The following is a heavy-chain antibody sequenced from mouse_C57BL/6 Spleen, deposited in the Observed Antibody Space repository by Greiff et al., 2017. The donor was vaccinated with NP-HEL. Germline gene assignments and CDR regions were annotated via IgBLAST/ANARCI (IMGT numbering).Heavy chain of an antibody. V-gene: IGHV1-80*01. D-gene: IGHD1-1*02. CDR1: GYAFSSYW. Sequence: QVQLQQSGAELVKPGASVKISCKASGYAFSSYWMNWVKQRPGKGLEWIGQIYPGDGDTNYNGKFKGKATLTADKSSSTAYMQLSSLTSEDSAVYFCARPTRDMGYAMDYWGQGTSVTVSS. CDR3: ARPTRDMGYAMDY. CDR2: IYPGDGDT. J-gene: IGHJ4*01.